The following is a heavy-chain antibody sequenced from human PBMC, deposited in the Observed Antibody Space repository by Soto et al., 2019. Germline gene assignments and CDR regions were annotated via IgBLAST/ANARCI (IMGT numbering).Heavy chain of an antibody. Sequence: ASVKVSCKASGYTFTSYYMHCVRQAPRQGLEWMGIINPSGGSTSYAQKFQGRVTMTRDTSTSTVYMELSSLRSEDTAVYYCARAYYDILTDNNYYGMAVWXQGTPVTVSS. CDR3: ARAYYDILTDNNYYGMAV. V-gene: IGHV1-46*01. D-gene: IGHD3-9*01. CDR2: INPSGGST. J-gene: IGHJ6*02. CDR1: GYTFTSYY.